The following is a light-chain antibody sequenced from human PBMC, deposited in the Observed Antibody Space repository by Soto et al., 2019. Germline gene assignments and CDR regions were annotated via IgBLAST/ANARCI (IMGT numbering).Light chain of an antibody. CDR1: SSDVGNYKY. CDR3: SSYAGSNLWV. Sequence: QSALTQSPSAPGSPGQSVTISCTGTSSDVGNYKYVSWYQQHPGKAPKLMIYEVSKRPSGVPDRFSGSKSGNTASLTVSGLQVEDEADYYCSSYAGSNLWVFGGGTQLTVL. J-gene: IGLJ3*02. CDR2: EVS. V-gene: IGLV2-8*01.